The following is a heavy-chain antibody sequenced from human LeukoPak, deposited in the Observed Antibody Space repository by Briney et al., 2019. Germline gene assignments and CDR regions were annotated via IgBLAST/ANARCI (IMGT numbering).Heavy chain of an antibody. D-gene: IGHD2-15*01. CDR2: IYYSGST. CDR1: GFTFSSYG. Sequence: PGGSLRLSCAASGFTFSSYGMSWVRQAPGKGLEWIGIIYYSGSTYSNPSLKSRVTISVDTSKNQFSLKLSSVTAADTAVYYCASFYCSGGSCYQYYYYYYMDVWGKGTTVTISS. J-gene: IGHJ6*03. CDR3: ASFYCSGGSCYQYYYYYYMDV. V-gene: IGHV4-39*01.